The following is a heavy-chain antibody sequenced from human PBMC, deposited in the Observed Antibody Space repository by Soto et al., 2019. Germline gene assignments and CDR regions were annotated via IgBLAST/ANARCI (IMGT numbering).Heavy chain of an antibody. CDR2: TYSGGST. Sequence: GGSLRLSCAASGFTVSSNYMSWVRQAPGKGLEWVSITYSGGSTNYADFVKGRFSISRDTSKNMLYLQMNSLRAEDTAVYYCARVGYSSGWYRTWGQGT. CDR1: GFTVSSNY. D-gene: IGHD6-19*01. V-gene: IGHV3-66*01. CDR3: ARVGYSSGWYRT. J-gene: IGHJ5*02.